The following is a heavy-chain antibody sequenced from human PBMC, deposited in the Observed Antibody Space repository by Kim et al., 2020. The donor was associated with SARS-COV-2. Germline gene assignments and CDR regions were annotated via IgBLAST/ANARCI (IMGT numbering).Heavy chain of an antibody. CDR1: GFTFSSYA. CDR3: ARGGGDYGGNSIYYYYG. J-gene: IGHJ6*01. CDR2: ISYDGSNK. Sequence: GGSLRLSCAASGFTFSSYAMHWVRQAPGKGLEWVAVISYDGSNKYYADSVKGRFTISRDNSKNTLYLQMNSLRAEDTAVYYCARGGGDYGGNSIYYYYG. V-gene: IGHV3-30*04. D-gene: IGHD4-17*01.